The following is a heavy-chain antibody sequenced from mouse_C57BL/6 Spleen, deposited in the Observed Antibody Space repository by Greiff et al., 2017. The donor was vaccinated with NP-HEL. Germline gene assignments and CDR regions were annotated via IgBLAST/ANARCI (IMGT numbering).Heavy chain of an antibody. D-gene: IGHD2-2*01. CDR2: ISSGSSTI. Sequence: EVHLVESGGGLVKPGGSLKLSCAASGFTFSDYGMHWVRQAPEKGLEWVAYISSGSSTIYYADTVKGRFTISRDNAKNTLFLQMTSLRSEDTAMYYCARSTMVKTAWFAYWGQGTLVTVSA. CDR3: ARSTMVKTAWFAY. CDR1: GFTFSDYG. V-gene: IGHV5-17*01. J-gene: IGHJ3*01.